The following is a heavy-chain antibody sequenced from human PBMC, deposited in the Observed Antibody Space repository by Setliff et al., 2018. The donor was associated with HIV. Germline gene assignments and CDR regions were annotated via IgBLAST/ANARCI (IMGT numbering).Heavy chain of an antibody. D-gene: IGHD3-3*01. CDR2: VYYSGST. CDR3: ARGPSVLRFLERLVYFDY. Sequence: PSETLSLTCSVSGGSISSSGYYWSWIRQHPGKGLDWIGRVYYSGSTDYNPSLQSRATLSIDTSKSQFSLKLTSVIAADTAIYYCARGPSVLRFLERLVYFDYWGQGKLVTVSS. J-gene: IGHJ4*02. CDR1: GGSISSSGYY. V-gene: IGHV4-31*02.